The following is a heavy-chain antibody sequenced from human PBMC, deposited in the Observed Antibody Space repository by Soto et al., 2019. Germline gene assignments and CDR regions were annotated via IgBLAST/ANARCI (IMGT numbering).Heavy chain of an antibody. V-gene: IGHV1-2*02. CDR1: GYSFTGYF. J-gene: IGHJ4*02. Sequence: GASVKVSCKASGYSFTGYFIHWVRQAPGQGLEWMGWINPNTGGTNYAQKFQDRVTMTTDTSNSAAYMDLSRLTSDDTAVYYCARVDLCTGATCYWTNLFYFDFGAREPWSPSPQ. CDR2: INPNTGGT. D-gene: IGHD2-15*01. CDR3: ARVDLCTGATCYWTNLFYFD.